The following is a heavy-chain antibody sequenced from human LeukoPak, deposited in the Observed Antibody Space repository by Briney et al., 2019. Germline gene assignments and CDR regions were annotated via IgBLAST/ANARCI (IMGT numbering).Heavy chain of an antibody. J-gene: IGHJ4*02. D-gene: IGHD2-2*01. Sequence: GGSLRLSCAASGFTFSSYSMNWVRQAPGKGLEWVSLISSSSSYIYYADSVKGRFTISRDNAKNSLYLQMNSLRAEDTAVYYCARVGYCSSTSCYGDDYWGQGTLVTVSS. CDR2: ISSSSSYI. CDR3: ARVGYCSSTSCYGDDY. CDR1: GFTFSSYS. V-gene: IGHV3-21*01.